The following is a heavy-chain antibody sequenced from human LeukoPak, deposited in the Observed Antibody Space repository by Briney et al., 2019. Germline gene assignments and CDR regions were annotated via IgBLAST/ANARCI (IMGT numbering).Heavy chain of an antibody. CDR3: AKVRGRVWGSYRYFDY. CDR1: GYSISSGYY. CDR2: ISGSGGST. J-gene: IGHJ4*02. V-gene: IGHV3-23*01. D-gene: IGHD3-16*02. Sequence: PSETLSLTCAVSGYSISSGYYWGWIRQPPGKGLEWVSAISGSGGSTYYADSVKGRFTISRDNSKNTLYLQMNSLRAEDTAVYYCAKVRGRVWGSYRYFDYWGQGTLVTVSS.